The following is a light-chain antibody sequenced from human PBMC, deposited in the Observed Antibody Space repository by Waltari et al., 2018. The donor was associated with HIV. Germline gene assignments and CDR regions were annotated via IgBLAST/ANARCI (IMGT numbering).Light chain of an antibody. CDR2: SNN. CDR1: TSNIGTNI. J-gene: IGLJ2*01. CDR3: AAWDDTLNGL. Sequence: QSVLTQPPSASGTPGQNVTISCSGNTSNIGTNIVNWYQQLPGAAPKLLNYSNNQRPSGVPARFSGSKAGTSASLAISGLQSEDEADYCCAAWDDTLNGLFGGGTKLTVL. V-gene: IGLV1-44*01.